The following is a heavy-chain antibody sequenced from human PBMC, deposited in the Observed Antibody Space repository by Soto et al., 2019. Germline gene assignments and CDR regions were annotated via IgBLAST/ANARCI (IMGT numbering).Heavy chain of an antibody. CDR3: AKDSSRYDFWSGYTRLTYYYYGMDV. V-gene: IGHV3-30*18. CDR1: GFTFSSYG. CDR2: ISYDGSNK. Sequence: GESLKISCAASGFTFSSYGMHWVRQAPGKGLEWVAVISYDGSNKYYADSVKGRFTISRDNSKNTLYLQMNSLRAEDTAVYYRAKDSSRYDFWSGYTRLTYYYYGMDVWGQGTTVTVSS. D-gene: IGHD3-3*01. J-gene: IGHJ6*02.